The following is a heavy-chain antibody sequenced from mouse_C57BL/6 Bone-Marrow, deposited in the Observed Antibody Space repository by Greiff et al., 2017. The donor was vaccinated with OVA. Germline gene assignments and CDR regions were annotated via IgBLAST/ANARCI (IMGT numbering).Heavy chain of an antibody. CDR1: GYAFSSSW. V-gene: IGHV1-82*01. CDR3: AEGFSYSYALDY. CDR2: IYPGDGDT. J-gene: IGHJ4*01. Sequence: VQLQQSGPELVKPGASVKISCKASGYAFSSSWMNWVKQRAGKGLEWIGRIYPGDGDTNYNGKFKGKATLTADKSSSTAYMQLSSLTSEDSAVYYCAEGFSYSYALDYWGQGTSVTVAS. D-gene: IGHD2-12*01.